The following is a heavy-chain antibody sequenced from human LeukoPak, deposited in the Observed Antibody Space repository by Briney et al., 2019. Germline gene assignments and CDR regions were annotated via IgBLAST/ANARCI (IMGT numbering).Heavy chain of an antibody. CDR2: ITGSGGST. D-gene: IGHD6-13*01. CDR1: EFTFSNYA. CDR3: GKHSSRGIFDY. Sequence: QPGGSLRLSCAASEFTFSNYAMSCVRQAPGKGLEWVSAITGSGGSTYYEDSVKGRFTISRDNSKNTLYLQLNSLSAADSAVYYCGKHSSRGIFDYWGQGTLVTVSS. J-gene: IGHJ4*02. V-gene: IGHV3-23*01.